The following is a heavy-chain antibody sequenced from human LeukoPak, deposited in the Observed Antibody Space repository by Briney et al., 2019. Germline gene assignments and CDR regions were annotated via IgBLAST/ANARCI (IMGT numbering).Heavy chain of an antibody. J-gene: IGHJ6*02. CDR3: ARDPLRSTWSTYYNALDV. D-gene: IGHD6-13*01. CDR1: GYSFTSYA. CDR2: ISAYNGNT. Sequence: ASMKVSCKPSGYSFTSYAINWVRQAPGQGLEWMGWISAYNGNTDYAQKLQGRVTMTTDTSTSTAYMELRSLTSDDTAVYYCARDPLRSTWSTYYNALDVWGQGTTVTVSS. V-gene: IGHV1-18*01.